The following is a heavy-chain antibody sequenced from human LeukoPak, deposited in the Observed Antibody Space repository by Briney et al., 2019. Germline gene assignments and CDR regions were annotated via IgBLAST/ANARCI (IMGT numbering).Heavy chain of an antibody. V-gene: IGHV4-4*07. Sequence: SETLSLTCTVSGGSISRYYCSWIRQPAGQGLEWIGRIYTSGSTNYNPSLKSRVTLSVDTSKNQFSLKLRSVTAADTAVYYCARDSIAAAGTGLWGQGTMVTVSS. CDR3: ARDSIAAAGTGL. D-gene: IGHD6-13*01. J-gene: IGHJ3*01. CDR2: IYTSGST. CDR1: GGSISRYY.